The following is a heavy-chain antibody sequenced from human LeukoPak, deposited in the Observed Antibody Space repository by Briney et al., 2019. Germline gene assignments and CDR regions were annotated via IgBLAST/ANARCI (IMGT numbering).Heavy chain of an antibody. CDR2: IHYTGST. D-gene: IGHD3-10*01. CDR3: ARGGYYGSGNDFRFDP. Sequence: LETLSLTCTVSGGSINSYYWSWIRQPPGKGLECIGYIHYTGSTNYNPSLKSRVTISVDTSKSQFSLKLSSVTAADTAIYYCARGGYYGSGNDFRFDPWGQGTLVTVSS. CDR1: GGSINSYY. J-gene: IGHJ5*02. V-gene: IGHV4-59*01.